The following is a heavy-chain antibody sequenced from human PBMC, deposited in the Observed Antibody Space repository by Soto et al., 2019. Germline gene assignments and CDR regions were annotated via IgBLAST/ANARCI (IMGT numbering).Heavy chain of an antibody. CDR2: ISSSSSYI. J-gene: IGHJ6*02. V-gene: IGHV3-21*01. D-gene: IGHD2-8*01. Sequence: EVQLVESGGGLVQPGGSLRLSCAASGFTFSGYSMNWVRQAPGKGLEWVSSISSSSSYIYYADSVKGRFTISRDNAKNSLYLQMNSLRAEDTAVYYCARDHCPPGVGTNGVCWYYYYYGMDVWGQGTTVTVSS. CDR3: ARDHCPPGVGTNGVCWYYYYYGMDV. CDR1: GFTFSGYS.